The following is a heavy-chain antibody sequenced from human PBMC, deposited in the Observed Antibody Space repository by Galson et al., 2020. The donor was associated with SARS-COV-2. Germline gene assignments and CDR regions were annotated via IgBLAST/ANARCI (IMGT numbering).Heavy chain of an antibody. Sequence: SETLSLTCTVSGGSVSSGNYYWSWIRQTPRKGLEWLAYVYYSGSANYSPSLRSRLTISIDTSKNQFSLRLSSVTAADTAVYYCARAVYYYDSSDYYQRMYYLDNWGQGTVVTVPS. V-gene: IGHV4-61*01. J-gene: IGHJ4*02. CDR3: ARAVYYYDSSDYYQRMYYLDN. CDR1: GGSVSSGNYY. CDR2: VYYSGSA. D-gene: IGHD3-22*01.